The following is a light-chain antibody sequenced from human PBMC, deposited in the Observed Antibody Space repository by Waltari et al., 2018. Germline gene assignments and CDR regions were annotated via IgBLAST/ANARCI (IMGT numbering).Light chain of an antibody. V-gene: IGLV3-1*01. J-gene: IGLJ2*01. CDR1: GLGDKS. Sequence: SFELTQPPAVSVSPGQTATIPCSADGLGDKSAFWYQKRPGQSPVLVIYQDNKRPSGVPERFSGSNSGDTATLTIAGTQALDEADYFCQAWDSSTVLFGGGTKLTVL. CDR2: QDN. CDR3: QAWDSSTVL.